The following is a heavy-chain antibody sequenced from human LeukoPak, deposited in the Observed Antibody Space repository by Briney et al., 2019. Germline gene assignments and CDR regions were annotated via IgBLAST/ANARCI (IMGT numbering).Heavy chain of an antibody. D-gene: IGHD3-10*01. CDR3: ARYRITMVRGVIIIGAFDY. CDR2: IYYSGST. J-gene: IGHJ4*02. Sequence: SETLSLTCTVSGGSISSYYWSWIRQPPGKGLEWIGYIYYSGSTNYNPSLKSRVTISVGTSKNQFSLKLSSVTAADTAVYYCARYRITMVRGVIIIGAFDYWGQGTLVTVSS. V-gene: IGHV4-59*08. CDR1: GGSISSYY.